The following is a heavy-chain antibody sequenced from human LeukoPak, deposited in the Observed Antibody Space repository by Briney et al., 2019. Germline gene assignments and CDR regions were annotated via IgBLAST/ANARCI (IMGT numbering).Heavy chain of an antibody. CDR3: ARQGGSPGDY. J-gene: IGHJ4*02. CDR2: INGSGGST. D-gene: IGHD1-26*01. V-gene: IGHV3-23*01. CDR1: GFTFSSYA. Sequence: GGSLRLSCAASGFTFSSYAMSWVRQAPGKGLEWVSAINGSGGSTYYADSVKGRFTISRDNSKNTLYLQMNSLRAEDTAVYYCARQGGSPGDYWGQGTLVTVSS.